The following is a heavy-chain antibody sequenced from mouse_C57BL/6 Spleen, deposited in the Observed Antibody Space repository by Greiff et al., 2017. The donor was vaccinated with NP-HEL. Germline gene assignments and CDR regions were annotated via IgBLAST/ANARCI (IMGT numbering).Heavy chain of an antibody. CDR1: GFTFSSYA. Sequence: EVKLMESGGGLVKPGGSLKLSCAASGFTFSSYAMSWVRQTPEKRLEWVATISDGGSYTYYPDNVKGRFTISRDNAKNNLYLQMSHLKSEDTAMYYCARGGSGYEFAYWGQGTLVTVSA. CDR3: ARGGSGYEFAY. D-gene: IGHD3-2*02. CDR2: ISDGGSYT. J-gene: IGHJ3*01. V-gene: IGHV5-4*03.